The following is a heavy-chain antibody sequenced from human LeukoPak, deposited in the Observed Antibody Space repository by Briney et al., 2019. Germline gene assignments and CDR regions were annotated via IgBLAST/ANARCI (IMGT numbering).Heavy chain of an antibody. CDR1: GFTFSTYA. CDR3: AKFFRNSGWFFDY. V-gene: IGHV3-23*01. D-gene: IGHD6-19*01. J-gene: IGHJ4*02. Sequence: GGSLRLSCAASGFTFSTYAMTWVRQAPGKGLEWVSAITNIGGGTFYEDPVKGRFTISRDNSKNTLYLQMNGLRDEDTDVYYCAKFFRNSGWFFDYWGQGTLVTVSS. CDR2: ITNIGGGT.